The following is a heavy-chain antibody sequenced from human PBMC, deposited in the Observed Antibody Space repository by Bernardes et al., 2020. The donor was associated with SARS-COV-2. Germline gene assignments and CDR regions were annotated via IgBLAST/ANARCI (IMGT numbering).Heavy chain of an antibody. CDR1: GYTFTGYY. CDR2: INPNSGGT. CDR3: ARDGSSSWYVWFDP. J-gene: IGHJ5*02. D-gene: IGHD6-13*01. V-gene: IGHV1-2*02. Sequence: ASVKVSCKASGYTFTGYYMHWVRQAPGQGLEWMGWINPNSGGTTYAQKFQGRVTMTRDTSISTAYMELSRLRSDDTAVYYCARDGSSSWYVWFDPWGQGTLVTVS.